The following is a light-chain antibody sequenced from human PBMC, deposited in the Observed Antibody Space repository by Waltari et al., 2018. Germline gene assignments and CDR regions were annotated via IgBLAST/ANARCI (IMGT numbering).Light chain of an antibody. V-gene: IGKV3-20*01. CDR3: QQYGSSP. J-gene: IGKJ2*01. CDR1: QSVSSSY. CDR2: GAS. Sequence: EIVLTQSPGTLSLSPGERATLSCRASQSVSSSYLAWYQQKPGQAPRLLIYGASSSATGIPDRFSGSGSGTDFTLTISRLEPEDFAVYYCQQYGSSPFGQGTTLEIK.